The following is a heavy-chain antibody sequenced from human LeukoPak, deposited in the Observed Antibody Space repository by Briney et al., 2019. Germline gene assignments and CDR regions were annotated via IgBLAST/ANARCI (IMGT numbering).Heavy chain of an antibody. V-gene: IGHV1-69*13. CDR2: IIPIFGTA. Sequence: SVKVSCKASGGTFSSYAISWVRQAPGQGLEWMGGIIPIFGTANYAQKFQGRVTITADESTSTAYMELSSLRSEDTAVYYCARGLGYCSSTSCYNYYYGMDVWGQGTTVTVSS. J-gene: IGHJ6*02. CDR1: GGTFSSYA. D-gene: IGHD2-2*02. CDR3: ARGLGYCSSTSCYNYYYGMDV.